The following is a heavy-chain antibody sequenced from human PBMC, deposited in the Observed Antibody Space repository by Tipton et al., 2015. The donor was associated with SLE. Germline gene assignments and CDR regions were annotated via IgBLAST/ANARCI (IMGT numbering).Heavy chain of an antibody. CDR1: GFTFSTYG. CDR2: IRYDGSNK. Sequence: RSLRLSCAASGFTFSTYGMHWVRQAPGKGLEWVAFIRYDGSNKYYADSVKGRFTISRDNSKNTLYLQMNSLRAEDTDVYYCAREGRGVSGYHQEYYYYYMDVWGKGTTVTVSS. CDR3: AREGRGVSGYHQEYYYYYMDV. V-gene: IGHV3-33*08. J-gene: IGHJ6*03. D-gene: IGHD3-3*01.